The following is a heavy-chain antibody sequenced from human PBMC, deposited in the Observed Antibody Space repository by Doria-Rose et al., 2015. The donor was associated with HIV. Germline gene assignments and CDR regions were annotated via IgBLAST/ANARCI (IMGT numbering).Heavy chain of an antibody. J-gene: IGHJ4*02. CDR1: GVSLSSPGMG. CDR2: IFSDDAR. D-gene: IGHD6-13*01. CDR3: ARIKSSRWYHKYYFDF. Sequence: SGPVLVKPTETLTLTCTVSGVSLSSPGMGVSWISQPPAKALEWLAYIFSDDARSYKTSRKSRLTSSRGNSESQVVLTMTDMDLVDTATYYCARIKSSRWYHKYYFDFWGQGTLVIVSA. V-gene: IGHV2-26*01.